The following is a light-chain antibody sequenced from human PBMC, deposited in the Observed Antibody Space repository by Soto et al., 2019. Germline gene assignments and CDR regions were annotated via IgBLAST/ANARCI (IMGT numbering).Light chain of an antibody. Sequence: EIVMTQSPATLSVSPGERATLSCRASQSVSNNLAWYQQKPGQAPRLLIFGASTSATDIPVRFSVSGSGRQFTLTISSLQSEDFSVYFCHQYNDGPGGTFGQGTKVGIK. J-gene: IGKJ1*01. V-gene: IGKV3-15*01. CDR2: GAS. CDR1: QSVSNN. CDR3: HQYNDGPGGT.